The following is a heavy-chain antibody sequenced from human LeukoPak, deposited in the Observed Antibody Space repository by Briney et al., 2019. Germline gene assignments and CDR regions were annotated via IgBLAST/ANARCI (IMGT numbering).Heavy chain of an antibody. V-gene: IGHV1-2*02. Sequence: GASVKVSCKASGYTFTGYYMHWVRQAPGQGLEWMGWINPNSGGTNYAQKFQGRVTMTRDTSISTAYMELSRLRSDDTAVYYCARDRVVPAATDGWDWGQGTLVTVSS. CDR1: GYTFTGYY. CDR3: ARDRVVPAATDGWD. D-gene: IGHD2-2*01. CDR2: INPNSGGT. J-gene: IGHJ4*02.